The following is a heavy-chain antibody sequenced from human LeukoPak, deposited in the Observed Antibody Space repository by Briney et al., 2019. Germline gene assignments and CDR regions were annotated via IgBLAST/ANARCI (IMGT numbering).Heavy chain of an antibody. CDR1: GFTFSSYA. J-gene: IGHJ4*02. V-gene: IGHV3-23*01. Sequence: GGSLRLSCAASGFTFSSYAMTWVRQAPGKGLEWVSGISGSGGNTYYADSVKGRFTISRDNSEKTLYLQMNSLRAEDTALYYCAKDSEATPVTTCLDFWGQGTLVTVSS. CDR3: AKDSEATPVTTCLDF. D-gene: IGHD4-17*01. CDR2: ISGSGGNT.